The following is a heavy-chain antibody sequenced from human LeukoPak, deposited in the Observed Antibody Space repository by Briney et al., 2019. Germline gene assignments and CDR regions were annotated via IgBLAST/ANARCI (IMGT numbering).Heavy chain of an antibody. CDR1: GGSFSGYY. D-gene: IGHD2-15*01. CDR3: ASGPRVVVVAATPDWFDP. V-gene: IGHV4-34*01. Sequence: SETLSLTCAVYGGSFSGYYWSWIRQPPGKGLEWIGEINHSGSTNYNPSLKSRVTISVDTSKNQFSLKLSSVTAADTAVYYCASGPRVVVVAATPDWFDPWGQGTLVTVSS. J-gene: IGHJ5*02. CDR2: INHSGST.